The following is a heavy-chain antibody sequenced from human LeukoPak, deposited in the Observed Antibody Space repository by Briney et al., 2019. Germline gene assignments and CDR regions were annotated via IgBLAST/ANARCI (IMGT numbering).Heavy chain of an antibody. CDR2: ISWNSGSI. D-gene: IGHD3-22*01. CDR3: AKARTYYYDSSGPTD. CDR1: GFTFSTYA. V-gene: IGHV3-9*01. J-gene: IGHJ4*02. Sequence: GGSLRLSCAASGFTFSTYAMNWVRQAPGKGLEWVSGISWNSGSIGYADSVKGRFTISRDNAKNSLYLQMNSLRAEDTALYYCAKARTYYYDSSGPTDWGQGTLVTVSS.